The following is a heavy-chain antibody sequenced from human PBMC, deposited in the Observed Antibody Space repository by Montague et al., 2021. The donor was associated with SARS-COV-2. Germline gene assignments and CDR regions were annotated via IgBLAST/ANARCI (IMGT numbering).Heavy chain of an antibody. CDR1: GFTFSSYA. CDR3: AKASWIQLWFRTPYFDY. V-gene: IGHV3-23*01. D-gene: IGHD5-18*01. CDR2: LRGSFGSP. J-gene: IGHJ4*02. Sequence: SLILSCATSGFTFSSYAMSLVRHAPGKGLEWVSALRGSFGSPYYXYSLHVLFTISRDNSKNTLYLQMNSLRAEDTAVYYCAKASWIQLWFRTPYFDYWDQGTLVAGSS.